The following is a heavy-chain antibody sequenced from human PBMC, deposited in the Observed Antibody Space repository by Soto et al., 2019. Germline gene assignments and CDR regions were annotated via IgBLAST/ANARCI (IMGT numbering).Heavy chain of an antibody. Sequence: AAVKVSCKASGYTSSSYGITWVRQAPGQGLEWMGWISAYNGNINYAQKLQGRVTMTTDTSTSTASLELRSLRSDDTAVYYCARDRYDILTENYYYNGMDVWGQGTTVTVS. CDR3: ARDRYDILTENYYYNGMDV. CDR1: GYTSSSYG. J-gene: IGHJ6*02. CDR2: ISAYNGNI. D-gene: IGHD3-9*01. V-gene: IGHV1-18*04.